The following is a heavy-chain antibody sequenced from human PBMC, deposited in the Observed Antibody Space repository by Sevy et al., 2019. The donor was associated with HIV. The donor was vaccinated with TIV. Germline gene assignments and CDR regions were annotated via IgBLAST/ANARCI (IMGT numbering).Heavy chain of an antibody. CDR1: GFRLNNYA. J-gene: IGHJ4*02. CDR3: ARERRGYYSLY. D-gene: IGHD3-22*01. V-gene: IGHV3-30-3*01. Sequence: GGSLRLSCATSGFRLNNYAMNWVRQAPGKGLEWVALITYDGSSQYYADSVKGRFTVSRDSSNSTLYLQMNSLKTEDTALYYCARERRGYYSLYWGQGTLVTVSS. CDR2: ITYDGSSQ.